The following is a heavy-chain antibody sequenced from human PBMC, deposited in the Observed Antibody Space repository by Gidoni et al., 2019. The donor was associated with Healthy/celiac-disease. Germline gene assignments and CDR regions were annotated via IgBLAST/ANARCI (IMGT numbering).Heavy chain of an antibody. D-gene: IGHD5-12*01. CDR2: IYTSGST. CDR3: ARNGVEMATNYYFDY. CDR1: GGSISSYY. V-gene: IGHV4-4*07. Sequence: QVQLQESGPGLVKPSETLSLTCTVSGGSISSYYWSWIRQPAGKGLEWIGRIYTSGSTNYNPSLKSRVTMSVDTSKNQFSLKLSSMTAADTAVYYCARNGVEMATNYYFDYWGQGTLVTVSS. J-gene: IGHJ4*02.